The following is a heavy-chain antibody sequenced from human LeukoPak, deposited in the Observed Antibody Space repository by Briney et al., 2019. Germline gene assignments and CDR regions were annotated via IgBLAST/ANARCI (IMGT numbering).Heavy chain of an antibody. CDR3: ARDLLAVAGTYY. J-gene: IGHJ4*02. V-gene: IGHV1-2*02. CDR1: GYTFAGYY. D-gene: IGHD6-19*01. CDR2: INPNSGST. Sequence: ASVKVSCKASGYTFAGYYMHWVRQAPGQGLEWMGWINPNSGSTNYAQKFQGRVTMTRDTSISTAYMELSRLRSDDTAVYYCARDLLAVAGTYYWGQGTLVTVSS.